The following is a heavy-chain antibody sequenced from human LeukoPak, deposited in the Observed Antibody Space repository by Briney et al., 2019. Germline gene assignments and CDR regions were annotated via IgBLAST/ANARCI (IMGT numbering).Heavy chain of an antibody. D-gene: IGHD3-3*01. CDR3: ARAGFLEDQAGYAL. CDR1: GFTFSSYA. Sequence: GRSLRLSCAASGFTFSSYAMHWVRQAPGKGLEWVAVISYDGSNKYYADSVKGRFTISRDNSKNTLYLQMNSLRAEDTAVYYCARAGFLEDQAGYALWGQGTLVTVSS. J-gene: IGHJ4*02. CDR2: ISYDGSNK. V-gene: IGHV3-30*01.